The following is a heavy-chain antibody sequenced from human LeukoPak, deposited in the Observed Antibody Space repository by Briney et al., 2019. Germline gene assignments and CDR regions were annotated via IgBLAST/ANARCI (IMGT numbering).Heavy chain of an antibody. J-gene: IGHJ3*02. CDR2: IYHSGST. D-gene: IGHD2-15*01. CDR1: GYSISSGYY. Sequence: PSETLSLTCAVSGYSISSGYYWGWIRQPPGKGLEWIGSIYHSGSTYYNPSLKSRVTISVDTSKNQFSLKLSSVTAADTAVYYCASQPRDIVVVVAATKGGAFDIWGQGTMVTVSS. CDR3: ASQPRDIVVVVAATKGGAFDI. V-gene: IGHV4-38-2*01.